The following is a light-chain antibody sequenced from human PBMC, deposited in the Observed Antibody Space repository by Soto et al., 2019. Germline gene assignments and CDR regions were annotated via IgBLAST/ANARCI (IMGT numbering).Light chain of an antibody. Sequence: QSALTQPPSASGFPGQSVTISCTGTSSDVGYYDYVSWYQQHPGKAPKLVIYEVTKRPSGVPDRVSASKSGNTASLTVSGLRAEDEADYYCAAWDDTLNGVLFGGGTKLTVL. CDR1: SSDVGYYDY. J-gene: IGLJ2*01. CDR2: EVT. CDR3: AAWDDTLNGVL. V-gene: IGLV2-8*01.